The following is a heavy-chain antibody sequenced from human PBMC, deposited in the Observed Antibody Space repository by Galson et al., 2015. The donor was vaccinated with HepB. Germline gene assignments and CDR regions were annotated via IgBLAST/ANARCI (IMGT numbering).Heavy chain of an antibody. CDR3: AKGGPYST. V-gene: IGHV3-23*01. CDR1: GFTFSNSG. CDR2: INSIGGTT. J-gene: IGHJ5*02. D-gene: IGHD6-13*01. Sequence: LRLSCAASGFTFSNSGMSWVRQAPGKGLQWVSAINSIGGTTYYADSVKGRFTISRDNSKNTLYLQMNSLRAEDTAVYYCAKGGPYSTWGQGALVTVSS.